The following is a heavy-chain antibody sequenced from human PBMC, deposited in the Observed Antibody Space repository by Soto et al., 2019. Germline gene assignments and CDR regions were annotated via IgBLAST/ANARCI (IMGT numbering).Heavy chain of an antibody. CDR2: IYSGGST. V-gene: IGHV3-66*01. CDR1: GFTVSSNY. J-gene: IGHJ6*02. D-gene: IGHD2-2*01. CDR3: ARSKGYCISTSCYLYYYYGMDV. Sequence: GGSLRLSCAASGFTVSSNYMSWVRQAPGKGLEWVSVIYSGGSTYYADSVKGRFTISRDNSKNTLYLQMNSLRAKDTAVYYCARSKGYCISTSCYLYYYYGMDVWGQGTTVTVSS.